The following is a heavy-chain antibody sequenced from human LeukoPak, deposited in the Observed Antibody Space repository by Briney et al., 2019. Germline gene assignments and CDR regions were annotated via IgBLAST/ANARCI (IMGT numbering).Heavy chain of an antibody. V-gene: IGHV1-46*01. D-gene: IGHD2-2*01. CDR3: ARDGVAAATFHWFDP. J-gene: IGHJ5*02. Sequence: GASVKVSCKASGYTFTSHYMHWVRQAPGQGLEWMGIINPSGGITRYAQNFQGRVTMTRDTSTSTVYMELSSLRFEDTAVYYCARDGVAAATFHWFDPWSQGTLVTVSS. CDR2: INPSGGIT. CDR1: GYTFTSHY.